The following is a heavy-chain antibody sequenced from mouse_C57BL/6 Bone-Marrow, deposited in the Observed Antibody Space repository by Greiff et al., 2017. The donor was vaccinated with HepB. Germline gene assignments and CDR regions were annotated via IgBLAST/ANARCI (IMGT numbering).Heavy chain of an antibody. D-gene: IGHD1-1*01. J-gene: IGHJ2*01. Sequence: EVQLQQSGPELVKPGASAKISCKASGYSFTGYYMNWVKQSPEKSLEWIGEINPSTGGTTYNQKFKAKATLTVDKSSSTAYMQLKSLTSEDSAVYYCARGGYYGGYWGQGTTLTVSS. CDR1: GYSFTGYY. CDR2: INPSTGGT. V-gene: IGHV1-42*01. CDR3: ARGGYYGGY.